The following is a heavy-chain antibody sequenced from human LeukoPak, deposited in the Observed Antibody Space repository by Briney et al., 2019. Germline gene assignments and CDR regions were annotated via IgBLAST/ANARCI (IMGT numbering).Heavy chain of an antibody. V-gene: IGHV3-21*01. CDR3: ARLGYCSGGSCSSFDY. CDR2: ISSGSTYI. J-gene: IGHJ4*02. Sequence: GGSLRLSCAASGFTVSSYVMNWVRQAPGKGLEWVSSISSGSTYIYYADSVKGRFTISRNNAKNSLYLQMNSLRAEDTAVYYCARLGYCSGGSCSSFDYWGQGTLVTVSS. CDR1: GFTVSSYV. D-gene: IGHD2-15*01.